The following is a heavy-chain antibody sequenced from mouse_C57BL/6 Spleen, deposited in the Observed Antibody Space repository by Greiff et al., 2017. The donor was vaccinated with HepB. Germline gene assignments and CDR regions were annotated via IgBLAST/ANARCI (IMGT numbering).Heavy chain of an antibody. CDR2: IYPGSGNT. V-gene: IGHV1-66*01. CDR1: GYSFTSYY. CDR3: ARMDYFDY. Sequence: VKVVESGPELVKPGASVKISCKASGYSFTSYYIHWVKQRPGQGLEWIGWIYPGSGNTKYNEKFKGKATLTADTSSSTAYMQLSSLTSEDSAVYYCARMDYFDYWGQGTTLTVSS. J-gene: IGHJ2*01.